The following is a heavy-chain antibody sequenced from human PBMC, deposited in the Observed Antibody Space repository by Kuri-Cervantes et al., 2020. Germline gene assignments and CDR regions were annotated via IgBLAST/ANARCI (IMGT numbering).Heavy chain of an antibody. D-gene: IGHD6-6*01. Sequence: ETLSLTCAASGFTFSSYEMNWVRQAPGKGLEWVSAISGSSVSTYYADSVKGRFTISRDSSKNTLYLQMNSLRAEDTAVYYCAGHSSSGYWGQGTLVTVSS. CDR1: GFTFSSYE. CDR2: ISGSSVST. J-gene: IGHJ4*02. CDR3: AGHSSSGY. V-gene: IGHV3-23*01.